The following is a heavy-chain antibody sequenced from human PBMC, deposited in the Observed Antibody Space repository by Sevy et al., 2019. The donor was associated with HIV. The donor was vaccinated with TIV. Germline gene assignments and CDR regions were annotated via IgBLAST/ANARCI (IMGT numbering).Heavy chain of an antibody. CDR1: GFSFSSYA. J-gene: IGHJ4*02. V-gene: IGHV3-23*01. CDR2: ISGSGITT. Sequence: GGSLRLSCAASGFSFSSYAMSWVRQAPGKGLEWVSGISGSGITTYYADSVKGRFTISRDNSKNTLHLQMNSLRAEDTAVYYCASVAGSGTYYSGDFDYWGQGTLVTVSS. D-gene: IGHD3-10*01. CDR3: ASVAGSGTYYSGDFDY.